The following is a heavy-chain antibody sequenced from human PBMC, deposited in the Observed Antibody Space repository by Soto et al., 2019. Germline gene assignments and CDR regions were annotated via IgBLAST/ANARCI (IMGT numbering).Heavy chain of an antibody. CDR1: GGSTSSYY. V-gene: IGHV4-59*08. Sequence: PSETLSLTCTVPGGSTSSYYWSWLRQPPGKGLEWIGYNSYSGSTDYNPSLKSRVTISVDTSKNQFSLKLSSATAADTAVYYCARHGGSYSFDYWGQGTLVTVSS. CDR3: ARHGGSYSFDY. CDR2: NSYSGST. J-gene: IGHJ4*02. D-gene: IGHD1-26*01.